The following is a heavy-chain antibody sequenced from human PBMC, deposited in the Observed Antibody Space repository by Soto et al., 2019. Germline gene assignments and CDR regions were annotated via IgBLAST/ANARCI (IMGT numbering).Heavy chain of an antibody. D-gene: IGHD6-19*01. CDR2: IDSSGEK. J-gene: IGHJ5*02. Sequence: QVTLKESGPVLVQPTETLTLRCTVSGLSITDSEMGVSWIRQPPGQPLEWLAHIDSSGEKSYRTFLKSRLAMSKDTSKSQIVLTMTNMDPAGTATYYCARRHLAVAVSPWFDPWGQGIPVTVSS. CDR1: GLSITDSEMG. V-gene: IGHV2-26*01. CDR3: ARRHLAVAVSPWFDP.